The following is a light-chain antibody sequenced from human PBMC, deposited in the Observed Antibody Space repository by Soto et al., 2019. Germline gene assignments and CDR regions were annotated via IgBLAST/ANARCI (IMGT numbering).Light chain of an antibody. CDR3: QQRYSTPPGT. CDR2: ATS. J-gene: IGKJ5*01. CDR1: QSISTY. V-gene: IGKV1-39*01. Sequence: DIQITQSPSSLSASVGARVTIPCRASQSISTYLIWYQQKPGKAPKLLIYATSSLQSGVPSSFSGSGSGTDFTLTISSLQPEDFATYYCQQRYSTPPGTFGQGTRLEIK.